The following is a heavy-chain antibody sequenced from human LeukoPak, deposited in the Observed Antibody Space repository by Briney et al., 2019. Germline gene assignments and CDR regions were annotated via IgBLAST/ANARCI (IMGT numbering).Heavy chain of an antibody. Sequence: GGSLTLSCAISGFTFTAHSMNWVRQAPGKGLEWVSFVSNDSTYKYYGDSVKSRFTISRDNANVYLQMNSLRAEDTAVYYCARDGHGYSTYWGEGTLVTVSS. CDR3: ARDGHGYSTY. D-gene: IGHD1-26*01. V-gene: IGHV3-21*01. J-gene: IGHJ4*02. CDR2: VSNDSTYK. CDR1: GFTFTAHS.